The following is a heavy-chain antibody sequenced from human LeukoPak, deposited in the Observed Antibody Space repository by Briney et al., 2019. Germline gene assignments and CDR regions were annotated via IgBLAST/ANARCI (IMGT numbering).Heavy chain of an antibody. CDR3: ATEFLSALNPANPESPDAFDV. J-gene: IGHJ3*01. Sequence: PSETLSLTCTVSGDSVSGDTYFWSWIRQPAGKGLEWIGRIFPGGLTAYHPSFKSRVTISLDASKNQFSLRMTSVTAADTAVYYCATEFLSALNPANPESPDAFDVWGQGTLVTVSS. CDR2: IFPGGLT. CDR1: GDSVSGDTYF. D-gene: IGHD1-14*01. V-gene: IGHV4-61*02.